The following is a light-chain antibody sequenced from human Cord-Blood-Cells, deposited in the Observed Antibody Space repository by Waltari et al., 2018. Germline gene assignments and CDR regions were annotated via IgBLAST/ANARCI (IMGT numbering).Light chain of an antibody. CDR2: WAS. CDR3: QQYDSTPLT. Sequence: DIVMTQSPDSLAVSLGERATINCKSSQSVLYSSNNKNYLAWYQQQPGQPPKLLIYWASTRESGFPDRFSGSESGTDFTLTISSLQAEDVAVYDCQQYDSTPLTFGPGTKVEIK. V-gene: IGKV4-1*01. CDR1: QSVLYSSNNKNY. J-gene: IGKJ3*01.